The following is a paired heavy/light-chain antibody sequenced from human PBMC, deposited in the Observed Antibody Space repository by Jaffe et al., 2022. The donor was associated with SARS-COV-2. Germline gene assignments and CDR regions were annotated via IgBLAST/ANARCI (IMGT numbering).Heavy chain of an antibody. CDR3: ASSPASGTYLVATFDP. D-gene: IGHD1-26*01. V-gene: IGHV1-69*01. CDR1: GGTLRNFA. CDR2: IIPFFGTT. J-gene: IGHJ5*02. Sequence: QVRLVQSGAEVKKPGSSVKVSCKASGGTLRNFAISWVRQAPGLGLEWMGGIIPFFGTTNYAQKLQGRLTITADDSTSTAYMELSSLRSEDTAVYYCASSPASGTYLVATFDPWGQGTLVTVSS.
Light chain of an antibody. CDR2: AAS. CDR1: QNINNY. V-gene: IGKV1-39*01. J-gene: IGKJ1*01. CDR3: QQSFITPWT. Sequence: IQMTQSPSSLSASVGDSVTITCRASQNINNYLNWYEQKPGKAPKLLISAASSLQSGVPSRFSGSGSGTDFTLTISSLQPEDFATYSCQQSFITPWTFGQGTKVEIK.